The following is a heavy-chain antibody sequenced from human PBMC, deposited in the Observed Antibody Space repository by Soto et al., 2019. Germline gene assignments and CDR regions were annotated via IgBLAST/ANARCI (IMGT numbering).Heavy chain of an antibody. D-gene: IGHD7-27*01. CDR1: GFTFSSYG. Sequence: GGSLRLSCAASGFTFSSYGMHWVRQAPGKGLEWVAVIWYDGSNKYYADSVKGRFTISRDNSKNTLYLQMNSLRAEDTAVYYCARDPLLPPGYYFDYWGQGTLVTVSS. V-gene: IGHV3-33*01. J-gene: IGHJ4*02. CDR2: IWYDGSNK. CDR3: ARDPLLPPGYYFDY.